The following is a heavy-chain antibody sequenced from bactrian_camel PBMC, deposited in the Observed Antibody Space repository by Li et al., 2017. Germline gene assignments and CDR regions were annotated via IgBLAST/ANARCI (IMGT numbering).Heavy chain of an antibody. CDR3: AASVAPCTEIGGMRQGTYSY. J-gene: IGHJ4*01. CDR2: TARGGTIA. D-gene: IGHD7*01. Sequence: DVQLVESGGGSVQAGGSLTLSCAGFGTTYRWYCMGWFRQGSGNEREGVAYTARGGTIANYADSVKGRFTISRDNAKDTLVLQMNKLEPEDTAMYYCAASVAPCTEIGGMRQGTYSYWGQGTQVTVS. V-gene: IGHV3S31*01. CDR1: GTTYRWYC.